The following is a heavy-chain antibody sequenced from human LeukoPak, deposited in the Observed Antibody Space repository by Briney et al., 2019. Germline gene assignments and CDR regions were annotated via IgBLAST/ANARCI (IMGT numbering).Heavy chain of an antibody. CDR2: IIPIFGTA. CDR3: ARFNSGYYRYYFDY. CDR1: GGTFSSYA. V-gene: IGHV1-69*05. D-gene: IGHD3-22*01. Sequence: ASVKVSCKASGGTFSSYAISWVRHAPGQGLEWMGGIIPIFGTANYAQKFQGRVTITTDESTSTAYMELSSLRSEDTAVYYCARFNSGYYRYYFDYWGQGTLVTVSS. J-gene: IGHJ4*02.